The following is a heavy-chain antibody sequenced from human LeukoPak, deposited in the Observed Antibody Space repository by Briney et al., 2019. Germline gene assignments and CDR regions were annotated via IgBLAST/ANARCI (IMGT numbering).Heavy chain of an antibody. J-gene: IGHJ4*02. CDR2: IKSDGSST. V-gene: IGHV3-74*01. CDR1: GFTFSSYW. D-gene: IGHD5-18*01. Sequence: PGGSLRLSCAASGFTFSSYWMHWVRQAPGKGLVWVSRIKSDGSSTTYADSVKGRFTISRDNAKNTLYLQMNSLRAEDTAVYYCARGYSYGRVEYWGQGTLVTVSS. CDR3: ARGYSYGRVEY.